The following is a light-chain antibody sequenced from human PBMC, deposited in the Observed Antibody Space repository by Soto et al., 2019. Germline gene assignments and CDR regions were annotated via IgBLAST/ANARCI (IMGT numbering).Light chain of an antibody. V-gene: IGKV4-1*01. Sequence: DFVMTQSPGSLAVSLGERATINCKSSQNILYSSNNKNYLAWYQQKPGQPPKLLIYWASTRESGVPDRFSGSGSGTDFTLTISSLQAEDVEVYYCQQYFSTPFTFGGGTKVEIK. J-gene: IGKJ4*01. CDR3: QQYFSTPFT. CDR1: QNILYSSNNKNY. CDR2: WAS.